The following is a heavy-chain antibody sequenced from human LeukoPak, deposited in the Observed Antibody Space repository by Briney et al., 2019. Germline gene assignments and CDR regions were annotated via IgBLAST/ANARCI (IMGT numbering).Heavy chain of an antibody. V-gene: IGHV4-34*01. Sequence: PSGTLSLTCAVYGGSFSGYYWSWIRQPPGKGLEWIGEINHSGSTNYNPSLKSRVTISVDTSKNQFSLKLSSVTAADTAAYYCASEYSSSSFDYWGQGTLVTVSS. CDR2: INHSGST. CDR3: ASEYSSSSFDY. CDR1: GGSFSGYY. D-gene: IGHD6-6*01. J-gene: IGHJ4*02.